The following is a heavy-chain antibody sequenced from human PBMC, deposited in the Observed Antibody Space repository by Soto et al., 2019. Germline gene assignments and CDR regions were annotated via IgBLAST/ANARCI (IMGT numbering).Heavy chain of an antibody. Sequence: PGESLKISCKGSGYSFTKYWIGWVRQMPGKGLEWMAIIYPDESDTRYSPSLQGQVTISADTSISTAYLQWTSLKASDTAMYYCARSRRGAYSSGWYSPSGYYNYGIDVWGQGTKV. CDR3: ARSRRGAYSSGWYSPSGYYNYGIDV. J-gene: IGHJ6*02. V-gene: IGHV5-51*01. D-gene: IGHD6-19*01. CDR2: IYPDESDT. CDR1: GYSFTKYW.